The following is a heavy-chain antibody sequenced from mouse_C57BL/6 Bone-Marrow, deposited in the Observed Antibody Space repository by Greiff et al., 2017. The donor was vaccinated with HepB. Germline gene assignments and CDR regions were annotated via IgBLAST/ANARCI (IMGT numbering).Heavy chain of an antibody. CDR2: IYIGTGYT. V-gene: IGHV1-58*01. CDR1: GYTFTSYG. J-gene: IGHJ3*01. Sequence: EVQLQQSGAELVRPGSSVKMSCKTSGYTFTSYGLNWVKQRPGQGLEWIGYIYIGTGYTEYNEKFKGKATLTSDTSSSTAYMQLSSLTSEDSAIYFWARHRWFAYWGQGTLVTVSA. CDR3: ARHRWFAY.